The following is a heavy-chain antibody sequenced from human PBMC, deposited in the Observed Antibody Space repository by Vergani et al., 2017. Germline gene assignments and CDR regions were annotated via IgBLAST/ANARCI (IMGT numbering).Heavy chain of an antibody. V-gene: IGHV3-33*01. CDR3: ARDLRLLYNRFDP. CDR2: TWSDGNHK. J-gene: IGHJ5*02. Sequence: QVKLVESGGGVVKPGRSLRLPCAASGFTFNQYGMHWVRQAPGQGLEWVAVTWSDGNHKQYADSVKGRFTISRDNSKVTIYRQRNCLRDEDTGVYYCARDLRLLYNRFDPWGQGTLVTVSS. CDR1: GFTFNQYG. D-gene: IGHD1-14*01.